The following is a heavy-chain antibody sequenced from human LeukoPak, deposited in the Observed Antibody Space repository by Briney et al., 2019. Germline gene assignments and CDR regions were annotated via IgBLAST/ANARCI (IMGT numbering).Heavy chain of an antibody. CDR2: ISGSGGST. Sequence: GGSLRLSCAVSGFTVSSNYMTWIRRAPGKGLEWVSAISGSGGSTYYADSVKGRFTISRDNSKNTLYLQMNSLRAEDTAVYYCAKGPTYDFWSGYHDYWGQGTLVTVSS. J-gene: IGHJ4*02. V-gene: IGHV3-23*01. CDR1: GFTVSSNY. D-gene: IGHD3-3*01. CDR3: AKGPTYDFWSGYHDY.